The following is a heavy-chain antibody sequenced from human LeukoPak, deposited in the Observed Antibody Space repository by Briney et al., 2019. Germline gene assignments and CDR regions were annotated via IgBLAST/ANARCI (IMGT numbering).Heavy chain of an antibody. J-gene: IGHJ4*02. CDR3: ARDEAGIVVAGTSIDY. V-gene: IGHV1-18*01. Sequence: ASVKVSCKASGYTFTSYGISWVRQAPGQGLEWMGWISAYNGNTNYAQKLQGRVTMTTGTSTSTAYMELRSLRSDDTAVYYCARDEAGIVVAGTSIDYWGQGTLVTVSS. CDR2: ISAYNGNT. D-gene: IGHD6-19*01. CDR1: GYTFTSYG.